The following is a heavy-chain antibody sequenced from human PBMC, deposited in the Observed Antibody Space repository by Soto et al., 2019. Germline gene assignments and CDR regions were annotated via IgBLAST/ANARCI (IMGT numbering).Heavy chain of an antibody. J-gene: IGHJ5*02. V-gene: IGHV1-18*01. CDR2: ISTDNGNT. D-gene: IGHD2-2*01. CDR3: ARDLYCTSSRCYNWFDP. CDR1: GYTFTSYG. Sequence: ASVKVSCKASGYTFTSYGISWVRQAPGQGLEWMGWISTDNGNTNYAQNLQGRVTMTTDTSTSTAYMELRSLRSDDTAVYYCARDLYCTSSRCYNWFDPWGQGTLVTVSS.